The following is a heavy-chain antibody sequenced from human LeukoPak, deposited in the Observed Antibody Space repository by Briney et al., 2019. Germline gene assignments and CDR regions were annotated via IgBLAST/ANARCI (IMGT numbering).Heavy chain of an antibody. J-gene: IGHJ5*02. CDR1: SGSISSPNYY. CDR2: VYSSGKT. Sequence: PSETLSLTCIVSSGSISSPNYYWSWIRQPAGKALEWIGRVYSSGKTDYNASLKSRVTISVGTSKNQFSLKLSSVTAADTAVYYCARSRYSSGWYSENWFDPWGQGTLVTVSS. CDR3: ARSRYSSGWYSENWFDP. V-gene: IGHV4-61*02. D-gene: IGHD6-19*01.